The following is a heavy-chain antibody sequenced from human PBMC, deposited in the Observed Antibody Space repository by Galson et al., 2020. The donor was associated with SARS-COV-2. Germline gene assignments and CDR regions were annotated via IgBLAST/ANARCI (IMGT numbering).Heavy chain of an antibody. Sequence: ASETLSLTCSVSDGSISSFFWSWVRQPPGKGLEWVGYMYNGGNTRYNPSLKNRATISVDTSKNQFSLKLSSVTAADTAVYYCARVVCAGDCYPFDLWGQGILVTVSS. D-gene: IGHD2-21*02. V-gene: IGHV4-59*01. CDR1: DGSISSFF. CDR2: MYNGGNT. CDR3: ARVVCAGDCYPFDL. J-gene: IGHJ5*02.